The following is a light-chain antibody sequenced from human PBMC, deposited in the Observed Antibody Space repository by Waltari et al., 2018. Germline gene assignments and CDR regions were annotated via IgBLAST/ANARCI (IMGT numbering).Light chain of an antibody. CDR2: GKN. CDR3: NSRDSSGNHRGV. V-gene: IGLV3-19*01. CDR1: SLRSYY. Sequence: SSELTQDPAVSVALGQTVRITCQGDSLRSYYASWYQQKPGQAPVLVIYGKNNRPSGIPDRFSGSSSGNTVSLTITGAQAEDEADYYCNSRDSSGNHRGVFGGGTKLTVL. J-gene: IGLJ2*01.